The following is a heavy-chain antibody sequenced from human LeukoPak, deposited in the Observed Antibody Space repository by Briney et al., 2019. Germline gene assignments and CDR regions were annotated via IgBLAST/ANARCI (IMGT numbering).Heavy chain of an antibody. CDR3: ATESWGYYGSGSYPTRWFDP. V-gene: IGHV4-34*01. J-gene: IGHJ5*02. CDR1: GGSFSGYY. Sequence: PSETLSLTCAVYGGSFSGYYWSWIRQPPGKGLEWIGEINHSGSTNYNPSLKSRVTISVDTSKNQFSLKLSSVTAADTAVYYCATESWGYYGSGSYPTRWFDPWGQGTLVTVSS. CDR2: INHSGST. D-gene: IGHD3-10*01.